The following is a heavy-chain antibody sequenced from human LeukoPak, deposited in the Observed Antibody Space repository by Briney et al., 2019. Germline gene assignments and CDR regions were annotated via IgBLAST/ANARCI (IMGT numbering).Heavy chain of an antibody. D-gene: IGHD2-21*01. CDR3: ATSNDAKIAPFDH. CDR2: INTKGET. V-gene: IGHV4-4*09. Sequence: SETLSLTCTVSGVSMSAYQWSWVRQSPEKGLEWVGCINTKGETSYNPSLKSRVTTSVDTSKSQFSLRLTSVTAADTAVYYCATSNDAKIAPFDHWGQGAPVTVSS. J-gene: IGHJ4*02. CDR1: GVSMSAYQ.